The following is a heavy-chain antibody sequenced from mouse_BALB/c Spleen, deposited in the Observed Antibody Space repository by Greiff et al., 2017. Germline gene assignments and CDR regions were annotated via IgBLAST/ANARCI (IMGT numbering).Heavy chain of an antibody. CDR1: GFTFSSYG. D-gene: IGHD2-4*01. CDR3: ARRADDYASFAY. Sequence: EVQLVESGGDLVKPGGSLKLSCAASGFTFSSYGMSWVRQTPDKRLEWVATISSGGSYTYYPDSVKGRFTISRDNAKNTLYLQMSSLKSEDTAMYYCARRADDYASFAYWGQGTLVTVSA. V-gene: IGHV5-6*01. J-gene: IGHJ3*01. CDR2: ISSGGSYT.